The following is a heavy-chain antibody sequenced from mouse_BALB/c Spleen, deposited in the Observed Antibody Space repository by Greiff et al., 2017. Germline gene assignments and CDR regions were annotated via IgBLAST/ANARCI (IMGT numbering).Heavy chain of an antibody. V-gene: IGHV1-15*01. Sequence: VKLQESGAELVRPGASVTLSCKASGYTFTDYEMHWVKQTPVHGLEWIGAIDPETGGTAYNQKFKGKATLTADKSSSTAYMELRSLTSEDSAVYYCTRSGGYFPYYAMDYWGQGTSVTVSS. CDR1: GYTFTDYE. J-gene: IGHJ4*01. CDR2: IDPETGGT. D-gene: IGHD2-3*01. CDR3: TRSGGYFPYYAMDY.